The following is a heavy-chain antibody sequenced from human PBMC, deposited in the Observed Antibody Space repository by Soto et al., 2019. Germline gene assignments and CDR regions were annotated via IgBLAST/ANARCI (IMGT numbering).Heavy chain of an antibody. V-gene: IGHV4-39*01. CDR3: ASLRKGSTWYGYMDG. Sequence: QLQLQESGPGLVKPSETLSLTCSVSGGSISSNRYYWGWIRQPPGKGLEWIGSIYYNGNTYYDASLKSRVTISVDASNNQFSLKVNSVTAADTAAYYCASLRKGSTWYGYMDGWGKGTTVTVSS. J-gene: IGHJ6*03. CDR2: IYYNGNT. D-gene: IGHD6-13*01. CDR1: GGSISSNRYY.